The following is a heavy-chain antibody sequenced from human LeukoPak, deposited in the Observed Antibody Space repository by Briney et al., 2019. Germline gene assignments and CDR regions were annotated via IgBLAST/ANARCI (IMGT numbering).Heavy chain of an antibody. J-gene: IGHJ3*02. D-gene: IGHD2-21*02. Sequence: ASVKVSCKVSGYTLTELSMHWVRQAPGKGLEWMGGFDPEDGETIYAQKFQGRVTMTEDTSTDTAYMELSSLRSEDMAVYYCARGGHIVVVTAPQAAAFDIWGQGTMVTVSS. CDR3: ARGGHIVVVTAPQAAAFDI. V-gene: IGHV1-24*01. CDR2: FDPEDGET. CDR1: GYTLTELS.